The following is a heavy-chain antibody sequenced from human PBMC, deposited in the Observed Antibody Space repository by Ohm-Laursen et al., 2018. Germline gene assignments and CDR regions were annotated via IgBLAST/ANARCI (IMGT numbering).Heavy chain of an antibody. D-gene: IGHD6-6*01. CDR3: ARGESRYSSSSYFDY. V-gene: IGHV4-59*12. CDR1: GGSISSYY. Sequence: PSQTLSLTWPVSGGSISSYYWSWIRQPPGKGLEWIGYIYYSGSTNYNPSLKSRVTMSVDTSKNQFSLKLSSVTAADTAVYYCARGESRYSSSSYFDYWGQGTLVTVSS. J-gene: IGHJ4*02. CDR2: IYYSGST.